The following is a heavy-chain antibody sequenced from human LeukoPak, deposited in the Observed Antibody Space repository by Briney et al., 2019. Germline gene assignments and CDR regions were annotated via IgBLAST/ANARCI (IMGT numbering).Heavy chain of an antibody. CDR2: IIPIFGTA. CDR1: GGTFSSYA. D-gene: IGHD5-18*01. J-gene: IGHJ6*03. V-gene: IGHV1-69*06. CDR3: ARASGDSYGWLNDYMDV. Sequence: ASVKVSCKASGGTFSSYAISWVRQAPGQGLEWMGGIIPIFGTANYAQKFQGRVTITADKSTSTAYMELSSLRSEDTAVYYCARASGDSYGWLNDYMDVWGKGTTVTISS.